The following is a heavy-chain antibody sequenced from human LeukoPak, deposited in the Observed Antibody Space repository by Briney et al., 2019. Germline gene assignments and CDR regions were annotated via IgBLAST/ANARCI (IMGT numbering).Heavy chain of an antibody. V-gene: IGHV1-18*01. Sequence: ASVKVSCKTSGYTFTSYGVSWVRQAPGQGLEWMGWVSGHNDNTNYVQRFQGRVTMTTDTSTTTAYMELRNLRPDDTAVYYCVRDIATVVHQDWGQGTLVTVSS. CDR2: VSGHNDNT. J-gene: IGHJ4*02. D-gene: IGHD2-15*01. CDR3: VRDIATVVHQD. CDR1: GYTFTSYG.